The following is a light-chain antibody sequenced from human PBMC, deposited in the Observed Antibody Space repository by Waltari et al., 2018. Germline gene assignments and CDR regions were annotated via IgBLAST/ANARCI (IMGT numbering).Light chain of an antibody. J-gene: IGKJ4*01. CDR3: QQRRNWPLT. V-gene: IGKV3-11*01. CDR2: GAS. Sequence: DIVLTQSPATLSLSPGERATLSCRASQSVNNYLAWYQQKPGQAPSLLIYGASNRATGIPARFSGSGSGTDFTLTISTLEPEDFAVYYCQQRRNWPLTFGGGTKVEIK. CDR1: QSVNNY.